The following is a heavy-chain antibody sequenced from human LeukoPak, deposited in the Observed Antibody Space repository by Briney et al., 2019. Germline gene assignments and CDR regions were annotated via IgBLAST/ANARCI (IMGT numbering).Heavy chain of an antibody. CDR3: ARGGDGYNYVPFDY. CDR2: IYHSGST. D-gene: IGHD5-24*01. CDR1: GGSISSSDW. V-gene: IGHV4-4*02. Sequence: SETLSLTCAVSGGSISSSDWWSWVRQPPGKGLEWIGEIYHSGSTNYNPSLKSRVTISVDKSKNQFSLKLSSVTAADTAVYYCARGGDGYNYVPFDYWGQGTLVTVSS. J-gene: IGHJ4*02.